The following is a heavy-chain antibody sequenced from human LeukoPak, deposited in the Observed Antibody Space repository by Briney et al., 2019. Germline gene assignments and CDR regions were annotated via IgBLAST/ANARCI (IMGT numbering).Heavy chain of an antibody. V-gene: IGHV6-1*01. CDR2: TYYRSKWYN. J-gene: IGHJ4*02. CDR3: ARDVGARPRVFDY. D-gene: IGHD1-26*01. Sequence: SQTHSLTCAISGDSVSSNSAAWGWIRQSPSRGLEWLGRTYYRSKWYNDYAVSVKSRITINPDTSKNQFSLQLNSVTPEDTAMYYCARDVGARPRVFDYWGQGILVTVSS. CDR1: GDSVSSNSAA.